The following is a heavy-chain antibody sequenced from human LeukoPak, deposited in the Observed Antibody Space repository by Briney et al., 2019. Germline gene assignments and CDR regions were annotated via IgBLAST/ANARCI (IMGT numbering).Heavy chain of an antibody. D-gene: IGHD3-10*01. CDR1: GGSISSGGYS. CDR2: IYHSGST. V-gene: IGHV4-30-2*01. Sequence: SQTLSLTCAVAGGSISSGGYSWSWIRQPPGKGLECIGYIYHSGSTYYNPSLKSRVTISVDRSKNQFSLKLSSVTAADTAVYYCARGEYGEFSAFDIWGQGTMVTVSS. J-gene: IGHJ3*02. CDR3: ARGEYGEFSAFDI.